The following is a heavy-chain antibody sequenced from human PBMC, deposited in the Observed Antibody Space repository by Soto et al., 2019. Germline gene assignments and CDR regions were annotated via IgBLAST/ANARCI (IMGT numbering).Heavy chain of an antibody. CDR1: RYTFINYS. Sequence: SLRPYSPASRYTFINYSMSCGRQADGKGLEWVSAISGSGGSTYYADSVKGRFTISRDNSKNTLYLQMNSLRAEDKAVYYCAKPPYRELELHGFEPRGQGTRGTVS. D-gene: IGHD1-7*01. V-gene: IGHV3-23*01. CDR2: ISGSGGST. CDR3: AKPPYRELELHGFEP. J-gene: IGHJ5*02.